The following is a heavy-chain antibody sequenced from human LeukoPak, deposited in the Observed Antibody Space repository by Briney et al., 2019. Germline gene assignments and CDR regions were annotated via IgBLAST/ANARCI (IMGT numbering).Heavy chain of an antibody. CDR3: ARDLKGIAVAEDY. J-gene: IGHJ4*02. V-gene: IGHV1-2*06. Sequence: ASVKVSCKASGYTFTGYYMHWVRQAPGQGLEWMGRINPNGGGTNYAQKFQGRVTMTRDTSISTAYMELSRLRSDDTAVYYCARDLKGIAVAEDYWGQGTLVTVSS. CDR2: INPNGGGT. D-gene: IGHD6-19*01. CDR1: GYTFTGYY.